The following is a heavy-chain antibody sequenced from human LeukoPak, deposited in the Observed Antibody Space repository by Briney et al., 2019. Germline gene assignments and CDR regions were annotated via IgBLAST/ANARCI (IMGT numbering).Heavy chain of an antibody. CDR3: AKGSGYFDY. Sequence: GGSLRLSCAASGFTFDDYVMNWVRQVPGKGLEWVSDISWNSRSIGYADSVKGRFTISRDNAKNSLYLQMNSLRAEDTALYYCAKGSGYFDYWGQGALVTVSS. J-gene: IGHJ4*02. CDR2: ISWNSRSI. CDR1: GFTFDDYV. V-gene: IGHV3-9*01.